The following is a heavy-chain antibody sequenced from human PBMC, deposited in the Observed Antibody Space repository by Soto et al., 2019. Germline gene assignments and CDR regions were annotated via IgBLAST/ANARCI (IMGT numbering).Heavy chain of an antibody. CDR2: IYPGDSDT. D-gene: IGHD2-2*01. CDR1: GYSCTSYW. J-gene: IGHJ4*02. V-gene: IGHV5-51*01. Sequence: PGESLKISCKGSGYSCTSYWIGWVRQMPGKGLEWMGIIYPGDSDTRYSPSFQGQVTISADKSISTAYLQWSSLKASDTAMYYCARGYCSSTSCDGFDYWGQGTLVTVSS. CDR3: ARGYCSSTSCDGFDY.